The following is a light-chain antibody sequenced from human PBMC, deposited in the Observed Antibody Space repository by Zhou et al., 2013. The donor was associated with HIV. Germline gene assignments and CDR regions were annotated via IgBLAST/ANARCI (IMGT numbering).Light chain of an antibody. CDR1: QDISGW. CDR3: QQAHSFPYT. J-gene: IGKJ2*01. CDR2: DAS. Sequence: DIQMTQSPSSVSASVGDRVTITCRASQDISGWLAWYQQKPGKAPKLLIYDASRLQGGVPSRFSGSGSGTDYTLTISSLQPEDFASYYCQQAHSFPYTLVQGTKVETK. V-gene: IGKV1-12*01.